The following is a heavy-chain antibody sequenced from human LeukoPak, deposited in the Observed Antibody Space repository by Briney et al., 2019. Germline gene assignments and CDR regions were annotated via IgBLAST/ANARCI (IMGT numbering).Heavy chain of an antibody. J-gene: IGHJ4*02. V-gene: IGHV4-34*01. D-gene: IGHD6-19*01. CDR1: GGSFSGYY. Sequence: SETLSLTCAVYGGSFSGYYWSWIRQPPGKGLEWIGEINHSGSTNYNPSLKSRVTISVDTSKNQFSLKLSSVTAADTAVYYCARGQKQWLANFDYWGQGTLVTVSS. CDR2: INHSGST. CDR3: ARGQKQWLANFDY.